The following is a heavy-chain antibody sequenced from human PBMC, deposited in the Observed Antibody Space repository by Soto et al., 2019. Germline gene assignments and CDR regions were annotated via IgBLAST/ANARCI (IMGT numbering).Heavy chain of an antibody. Sequence: QVQLQESGPGLVKPSQTLSLTCTVSGDSIGTGGYYWDWIRQHPGKGPEWIGYIHYRGNTFYNPSLKSRLTISLDTSKNQFSLNLSSVTAADTAVYYCATNHDDISGRTPLLFDSWGQGTLVTVSS. CDR3: ATNHDDISGRTPLLFDS. CDR2: IHYRGNT. D-gene: IGHD3-22*01. V-gene: IGHV4-31*03. CDR1: GDSIGTGGYY. J-gene: IGHJ4*02.